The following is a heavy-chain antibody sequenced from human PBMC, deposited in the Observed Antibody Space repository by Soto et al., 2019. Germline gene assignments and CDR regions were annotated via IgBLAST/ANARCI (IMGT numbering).Heavy chain of an antibody. D-gene: IGHD6-13*01. Sequence: QVQLQESGPGLVKPSETLSLTCTVSGASVSSGSYFWYWIRQPPGKGLEWIGYIYYSGSTSYNPSLKSRVTISVDTSKNQCSLRLSSVTAADTAVYYCARASDPTSSWPSLDYWGQGTLVTVSS. CDR2: IYYSGST. J-gene: IGHJ4*02. CDR1: GASVSSGSYF. CDR3: ARASDPTSSWPSLDY. V-gene: IGHV4-61*01.